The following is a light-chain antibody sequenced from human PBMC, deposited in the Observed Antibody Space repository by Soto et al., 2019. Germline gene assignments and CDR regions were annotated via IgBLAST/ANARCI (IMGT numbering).Light chain of an antibody. Sequence: EIVMTQSPATLSVSPGERATLSCRASQSVGSDLAWYQQKADQAPRLVIYDTSTRATGVPTRFSGSRSGAEFTLTINSLQSEDFAVYYCQPYNNWPLAFGGGTKVDIK. CDR3: QPYNNWPLA. CDR2: DTS. V-gene: IGKV3-15*01. CDR1: QSVGSD. J-gene: IGKJ4*01.